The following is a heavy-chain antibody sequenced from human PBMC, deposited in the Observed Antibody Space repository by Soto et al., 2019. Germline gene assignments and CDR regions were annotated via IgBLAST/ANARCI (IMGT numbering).Heavy chain of an antibody. Sequence: SETLSLTCTVSGGSISSGGYYWSWIRQHPGKGLEWIGYIYYSGSTYYNPSLKSRVTISVDTSKNQFSLKLSSVTAADTAVYYCARVKEVVVPAAIRFDDWGQGTLVTVSS. D-gene: IGHD2-2*01. V-gene: IGHV4-31*03. CDR2: IYYSGST. CDR1: GGSISSGGYY. CDR3: ARVKEVVVPAAIRFDD. J-gene: IGHJ4*02.